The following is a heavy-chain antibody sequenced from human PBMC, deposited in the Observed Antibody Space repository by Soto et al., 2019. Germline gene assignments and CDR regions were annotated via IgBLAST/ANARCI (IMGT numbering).Heavy chain of an antibody. J-gene: IGHJ5*02. Sequence: QVQLVQSGAEVKKPGSSVKVSCKASGYTFTSYYMHWVRQAPGQGLEWRGIINPSGGSTSYAQKVRGRVTMTSATSTSRVYMEVSTLRSEDTAVYYCARNGLYNWHYVGRLDPWGQENLVNVYS. CDR1: GYTFTSYY. CDR3: ARNGLYNWHYVGRLDP. CDR2: INPSGGST. V-gene: IGHV1-46*01. D-gene: IGHD1-7*01.